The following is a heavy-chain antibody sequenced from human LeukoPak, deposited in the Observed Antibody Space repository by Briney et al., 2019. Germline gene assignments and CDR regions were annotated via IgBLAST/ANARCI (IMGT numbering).Heavy chain of an antibody. CDR3: ARVPGIAQYYYYGMDV. CDR1: GYTFTSYG. D-gene: IGHD6-13*01. CDR2: ISAYNGNT. J-gene: IGHJ6*02. V-gene: IGHV1-18*01. Sequence: GASVKVSCKASGYTFTSYGISWVRRAPGQGLEWMGWISAYNGNTNYAQKLQGRVTMTTDTSTSTAYMELRSLRSDDTAVYYCARVPGIAQYYYYGMDVWGQGTTVTVSS.